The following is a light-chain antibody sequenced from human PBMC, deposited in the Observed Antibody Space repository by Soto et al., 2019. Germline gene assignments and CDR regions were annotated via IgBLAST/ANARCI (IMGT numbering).Light chain of an antibody. J-gene: IGLJ1*01. CDR1: SCDVGGYNY. CDR2: DVS. CDR3: SSYRASSTTHYV. V-gene: IGLV2-14*03. Sequence: QSVLTQPAALSGSPGQSITISCTGTSCDVGGYNYVSWYQQHPGKAPRLMIYDVSNRSSGVSNRFSGSKSGNTASLTISGLQAEDEADYYCSSYRASSTTHYVFGTGTKVTVL.